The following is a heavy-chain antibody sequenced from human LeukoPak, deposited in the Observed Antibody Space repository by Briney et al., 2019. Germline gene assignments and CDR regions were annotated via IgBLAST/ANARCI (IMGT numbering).Heavy chain of an antibody. CDR1: GFIVSSNY. J-gene: IGHJ6*02. D-gene: IGHD2-21*02. CDR3: ARACGGDCLYGMDV. V-gene: IGHV3-66*02. CDR2: IYSGGST. Sequence: PGGSLRLSCAASGFIVSSNYMSWVRQAPGRGLEWVSVIYSGGSTYYADSVKGRFTISRDNSKNTLYLQMNSLRAEDTAVYYCARACGGDCLYGMDVWGQGTTVTVSS.